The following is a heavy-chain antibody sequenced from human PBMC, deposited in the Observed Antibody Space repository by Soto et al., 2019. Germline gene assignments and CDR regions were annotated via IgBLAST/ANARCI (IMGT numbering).Heavy chain of an antibody. V-gene: IGHV4-34*01. Sequence: SETLSLTCAVYGASLSDNYCNWLRQPPGKGLEWIGEINHSGNTNYNPSLRSRVTISIDTSKNQLSLNLRSVSAADTAVYYCARDAGVRGAIIDYLDSWGQGILVTVSS. J-gene: IGHJ4*02. CDR2: INHSGNT. CDR3: ARDAGVRGAIIDYLDS. D-gene: IGHD3-10*01. CDR1: GASLSDNY.